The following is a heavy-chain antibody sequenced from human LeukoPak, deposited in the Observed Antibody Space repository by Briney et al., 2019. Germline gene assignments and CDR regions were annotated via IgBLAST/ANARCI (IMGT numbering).Heavy chain of an antibody. Sequence: SETLSLTCTVSGGSISSSSYYWGWIRQPPGKGLEWIGSIYYSGSTNYNPSLKSRVTISVDTSKNQFSLKLSSVTAADTAVYYCARDRDDYKYNWFDPWGQGTLVTVSS. CDR1: GGSISSSSYY. V-gene: IGHV4-39*07. CDR2: IYYSGST. D-gene: IGHD5-24*01. J-gene: IGHJ5*02. CDR3: ARDRDDYKYNWFDP.